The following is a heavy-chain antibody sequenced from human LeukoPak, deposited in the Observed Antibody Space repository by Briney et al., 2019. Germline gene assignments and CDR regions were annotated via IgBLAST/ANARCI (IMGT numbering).Heavy chain of an antibody. D-gene: IGHD3-16*01. V-gene: IGHV1-2*02. CDR1: GYTFTGYY. J-gene: IGHJ3*02. CDR2: INPNSGGT. CDR3: ARLWYDDRAFDI. Sequence: ASVKVSCKASGYTFTGYYMHRVRQAPGQGLEWMGWINPNSGGTNYAQKFQGRVTMTRDTSISTAYMELSRLRSDDTAVYYCARLWYDDRAFDIWGQGTMVTVSS.